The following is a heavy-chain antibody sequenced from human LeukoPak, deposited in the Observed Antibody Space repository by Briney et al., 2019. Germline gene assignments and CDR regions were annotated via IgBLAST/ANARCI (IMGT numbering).Heavy chain of an antibody. J-gene: IGHJ4*02. V-gene: IGHV1-46*01. CDR1: GYTFTSYY. D-gene: IGHD3-22*01. CDR2: INPSGGST. CDR3: ARGGSSGYYLEPFDY. Sequence: ASVKVSCKASGYTFTSYYMHWVRQAPGQGLEWMGIINPSGGSTSYAQKFQGRVTMTRDMSTSTAYMELRSLRSDDTAVYYCARGGSSGYYLEPFDYWGQGTLVTVSS.